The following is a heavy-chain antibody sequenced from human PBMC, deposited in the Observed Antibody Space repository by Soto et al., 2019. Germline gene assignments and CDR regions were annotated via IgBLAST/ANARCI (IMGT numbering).Heavy chain of an antibody. Sequence: VQLVQSGAEVKKPGSSVKVSCKASGGTFSSYAISWVRQAPGQGLEWMGGIIPIFGTANYAQKFQGRVTITAGESTSTAYIELSSLRSEHTAVYYCARSRIVGVVHLRYFDYWGQGTLVTVSS. CDR1: GGTFSSYA. CDR3: ARSRIVGVVHLRYFDY. J-gene: IGHJ4*02. V-gene: IGHV1-69*01. D-gene: IGHD3-3*01. CDR2: IIPIFGTA.